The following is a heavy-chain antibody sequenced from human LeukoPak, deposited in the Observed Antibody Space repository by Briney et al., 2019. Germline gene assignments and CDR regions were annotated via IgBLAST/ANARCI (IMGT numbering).Heavy chain of an antibody. D-gene: IGHD4-17*01. J-gene: IGHJ4*02. CDR1: GGSISSSRYY. V-gene: IGHV4-39*01. CDR2: ISYSGST. CDR3: ARPSYGDYVYFDY. Sequence: SETLSLTCTVSGGSISSSRYYWAWIRQPPGKGLDWIGSISYSGSTYYNSSLKSRLTISVDTSKNQFSLKVSSVTAADTAVYFCARPSYGDYVYFDYWGQGTLVIVSS.